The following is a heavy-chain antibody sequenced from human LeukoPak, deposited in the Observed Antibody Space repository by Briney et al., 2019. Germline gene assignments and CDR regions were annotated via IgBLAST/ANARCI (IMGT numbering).Heavy chain of an antibody. J-gene: IGHJ4*02. CDR1: GFTISSFW. CDR2: IKQDGSEN. D-gene: IGHD4-17*01. CDR3: ARGDDYGDSFDY. Sequence: GGSPRLSCEASGFTISSFWMNWVRQAPGKGLEWVANIKQDGSENYCVDSVKGRFTISRDNAKNSLYLQMNSLRAEDTAVYYCARGDDYGDSFDYWGQGTLVTVSS. V-gene: IGHV3-7*01.